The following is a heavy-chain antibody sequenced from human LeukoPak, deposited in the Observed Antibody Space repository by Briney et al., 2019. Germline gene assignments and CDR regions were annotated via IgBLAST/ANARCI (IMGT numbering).Heavy chain of an antibody. J-gene: IGHJ5*02. CDR3: AKDSVSSWFNWFDP. CDR2: ISWNSGSI. CDR1: GFTFDDYA. Sequence: GGSLRLSCAASGFTFDDYAMPWVRQAPGKGLEWVSGISWNSGSIGYADSVKGRFTISRDNAKNSLYLQMNSLRAEDTALYYCAKDSVSSWFNWFDPWGQGTLVTVSS. D-gene: IGHD6-13*01. V-gene: IGHV3-9*01.